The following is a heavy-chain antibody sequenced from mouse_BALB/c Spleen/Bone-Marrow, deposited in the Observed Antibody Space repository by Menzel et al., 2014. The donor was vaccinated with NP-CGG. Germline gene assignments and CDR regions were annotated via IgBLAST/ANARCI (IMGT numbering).Heavy chain of an antibody. Sequence: EVQLQESGPGPVKPSQSLSLTCTVTGYSITSGFAWNWIRQFPGNNLEWIGYISSSGRTSYHPSLKGRISITQDTSKNQFFLQLNSVTTEDTATYYCARSGNFFDYWGQGTTLTVSS. J-gene: IGHJ2*01. CDR3: ARSGNFFDY. CDR1: GYSITSGFA. CDR2: ISSSGRT. V-gene: IGHV3-2*02. D-gene: IGHD1-3*01.